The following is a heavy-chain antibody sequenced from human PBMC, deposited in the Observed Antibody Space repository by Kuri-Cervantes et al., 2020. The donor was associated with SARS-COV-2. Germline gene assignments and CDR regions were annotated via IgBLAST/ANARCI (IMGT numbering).Heavy chain of an antibody. CDR2: INDSGST. D-gene: IGHD3-22*01. V-gene: IGHV4-34*01. J-gene: IGHJ3*02. CDR3: ARSTPFRRLVVISQGGAFDI. CDR1: GGSFSGYY. Sequence: SCAVYGGSFSGYYWSWIRQPPGKGLEWIGEINDSGSTNYNPSLKSRVTISVDTSKNQFSLKLSSVTAADTAVYYCARSTPFRRLVVISQGGAFDIWGQGTMVTVSS.